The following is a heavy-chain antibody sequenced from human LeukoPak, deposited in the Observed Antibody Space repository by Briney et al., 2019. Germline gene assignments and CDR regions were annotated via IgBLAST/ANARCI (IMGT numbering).Heavy chain of an antibody. CDR1: GGSISSYY. Sequence: PSGTLSLTCTVSGGSISSYYWSWIRQPAGKGLEWIGRIYTSGSTTYNPSLKSRVTMSVDTSKNQFSLKLSSVTAADTAVYYCARDSVPIVVVPAALEYYYYYYYMDVWGKGTTVTVSS. D-gene: IGHD2-2*01. CDR2: IYTSGST. J-gene: IGHJ6*03. V-gene: IGHV4-4*07. CDR3: ARDSVPIVVVPAALEYYYYYYYMDV.